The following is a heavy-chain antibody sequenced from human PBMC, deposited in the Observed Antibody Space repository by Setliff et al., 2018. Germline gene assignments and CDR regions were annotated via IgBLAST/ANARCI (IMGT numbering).Heavy chain of an antibody. CDR3: ARHRVGNSGYAIPILDF. Sequence: GESLKLSCKGSGYNFPTYYIAWVRQMPGKGLEWMGFIYPHGSDTRYSPSFEGQVTMSADTSISTAYLQWSSLKASDSAIYYCARHRVGNSGYAIPILDFWGQGALVTVSS. V-gene: IGHV5-51*01. CDR2: IYPHGSDT. J-gene: IGHJ4*02. CDR1: GYNFPTYY. D-gene: IGHD5-12*01.